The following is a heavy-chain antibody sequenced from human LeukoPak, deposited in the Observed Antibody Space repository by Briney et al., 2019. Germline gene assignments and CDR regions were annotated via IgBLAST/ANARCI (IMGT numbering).Heavy chain of an antibody. Sequence: GGSLRLSCAASGFTFSSYRMNWVRQAPGKGLEWVSYISSSSSTIYYADSVKGRFTISRDNSKNTLYLQMNSLRAEDTAVYYCAKYYYYGSANPELSFDYWGQGTLVTVSS. CDR2: ISSSSSTI. CDR1: GFTFSSYR. V-gene: IGHV3-48*01. CDR3: AKYYYYGSANPELSFDY. D-gene: IGHD3-10*01. J-gene: IGHJ4*02.